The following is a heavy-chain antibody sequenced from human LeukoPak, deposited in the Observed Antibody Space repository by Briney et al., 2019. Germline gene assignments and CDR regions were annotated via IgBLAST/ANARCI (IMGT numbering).Heavy chain of an antibody. D-gene: IGHD3-3*01. J-gene: IGHJ4*02. Sequence: GGSLRLSCAASGFTFSSFGIHWVRQAPGKGLEWVSSISGSSAYIYYADSVKGRFTISRDNAKNSLYLQMNSLRAEDTAVYYCARGSEWSSGVSDYWGQGTLVTVSS. V-gene: IGHV3-21*01. CDR2: ISGSSAYI. CDR1: GFTFSSFG. CDR3: ARGSEWSSGVSDY.